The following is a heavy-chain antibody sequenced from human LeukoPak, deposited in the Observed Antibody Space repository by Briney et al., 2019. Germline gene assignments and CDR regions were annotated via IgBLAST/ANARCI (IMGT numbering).Heavy chain of an antibody. CDR2: ISSSSGTI. J-gene: IGHJ3*02. D-gene: IGHD1-1*01. CDR3: ARCVRSQSGTDALDI. V-gene: IGHV3-11*04. CDR1: GFTFSDYY. Sequence: GGSLRLSCAASGFTFSDYYMSWIRQAPGKGLEWVSYISSSSGTIYYGDSVKGRFTISRDNAKNSLYLQMNSLRVEDTAVYYCARCVRSQSGTDALDIWGQGTMVTVSS.